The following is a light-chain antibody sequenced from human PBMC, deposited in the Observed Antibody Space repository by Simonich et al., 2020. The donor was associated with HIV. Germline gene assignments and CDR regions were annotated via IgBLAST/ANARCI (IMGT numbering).Light chain of an antibody. CDR3: QQYNNRPLT. V-gene: IGKV3-15*01. J-gene: IGKJ4*01. Sequence: IVMTQSPTTLSVSPGERATLSCRASQSVSSNLDWYQHKPGQAPRLLIFDASTRATGVPAKFSGSGSGTEFTLTISSIQSEDFAVYYCQQYNNRPLTFGGGTKVEIK. CDR2: DAS. CDR1: QSVSSN.